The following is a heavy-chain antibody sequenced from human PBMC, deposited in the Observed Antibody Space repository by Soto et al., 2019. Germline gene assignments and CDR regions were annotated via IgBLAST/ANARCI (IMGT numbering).Heavy chain of an antibody. D-gene: IGHD3-10*01. J-gene: IGHJ5*02. CDR1: GGTFRSHA. V-gene: IGHV1-69*01. CDR3: AREINDMVRGHNWFDP. CDR2: SIPMFGTT. Sequence: QVQLVQSGAEVKKPGSSVKVSCKASGGTFRSHANNWVRQAPGQGLEWMGGSIPMFGTTNYAQKLQGRVTITADESTSTAYMELSSLRSEDTAVYYCAREINDMVRGHNWFDPWGQGTLVTVSS.